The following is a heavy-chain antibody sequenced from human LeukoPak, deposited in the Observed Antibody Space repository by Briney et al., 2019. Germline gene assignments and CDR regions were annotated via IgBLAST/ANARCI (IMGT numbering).Heavy chain of an antibody. D-gene: IGHD6-13*01. V-gene: IGHV1-8*03. CDR3: ARGRGSVLAAAAQRWFDP. J-gene: IGHJ5*02. CDR2: MNPNSGNT. CDR1: GYTFTSYD. Sequence: ASVKVSCKASGYTFTSYDINWVRQATGQGLEWMGWMNPNSGNTGYAQKFQGRVTITRNTSISTAYMELSSLRSEDTAVYYCARGRGSVLAAAAQRWFDPWGQGTLVTVSS.